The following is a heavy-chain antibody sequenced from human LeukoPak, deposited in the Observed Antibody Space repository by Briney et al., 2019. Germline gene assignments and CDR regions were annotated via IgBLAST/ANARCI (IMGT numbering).Heavy chain of an antibody. CDR1: GYTFTSYG. CDR2: ISAYNGNT. D-gene: IGHD6-13*01. Sequence: ASVKVSCKASGYTFTSYGISWVRQAPGQGLEWMGWISAYNGNTNYAQKFQGRVTMTTDTPTSTAYMELRSLRSDDAAVYYCARVSLWSGSPDYWGQGTLVTVSS. V-gene: IGHV1-18*01. J-gene: IGHJ4*02. CDR3: ARVSLWSGSPDY.